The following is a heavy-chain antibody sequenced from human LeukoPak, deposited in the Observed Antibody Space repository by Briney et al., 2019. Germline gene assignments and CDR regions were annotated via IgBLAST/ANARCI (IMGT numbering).Heavy chain of an antibody. J-gene: IGHJ5*02. CDR1: GYTFTGYY. CDR3: ARGRGPWFDP. CDR2: INPNSGGT. V-gene: IGHV1-2*02. Sequence: ASVTVSCKASGYTFTGYYMHWVRQAPGQGLEWMGWINPNSGGTKYAQKFQGRVTMTRDTSISTAYMELSRLRSDDTAVYYCARGRGPWFDPWGQGTLVTVSS.